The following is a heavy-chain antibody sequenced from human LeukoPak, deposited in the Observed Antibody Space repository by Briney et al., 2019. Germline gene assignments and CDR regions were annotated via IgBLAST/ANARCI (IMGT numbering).Heavy chain of an antibody. V-gene: IGHV3-21*01. J-gene: IGHJ5*01. D-gene: IGHD3/OR15-3a*01. CDR1: KFTFNTYS. Sequence: PGGSLRLSYVASKFTFNTYSMTWLRQAPGKGREGVSSVSSSGSISYVDSVKGRFTISRDNAKDSLYLQMNSLRVDGTAVYYCARGIEDSRAQPVSQWFDSWGQGTLVTVSS. CDR3: ARGIEDSRAQPVSQWFDS. CDR2: VSSSGSI.